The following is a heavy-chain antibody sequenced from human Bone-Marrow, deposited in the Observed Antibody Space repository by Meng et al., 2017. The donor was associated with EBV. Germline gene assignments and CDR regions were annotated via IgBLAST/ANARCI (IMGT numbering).Heavy chain of an antibody. CDR3: SRDLAGADDY. V-gene: IGHV3-74*01. Sequence: VQLVEPGGGVVQPGRSLRSSCAAPGFPFSRYWMHWVRQAPGQGLMWVSRLNEDGGVTDYADSVKGRFTISRDNARNTLYLQMNNLRAEDTATYFCSRDLAGADDYWGQGTLVTVSS. CDR2: LNEDGGVT. D-gene: IGHD1-14*01. J-gene: IGHJ4*02. CDR1: GFPFSRYW.